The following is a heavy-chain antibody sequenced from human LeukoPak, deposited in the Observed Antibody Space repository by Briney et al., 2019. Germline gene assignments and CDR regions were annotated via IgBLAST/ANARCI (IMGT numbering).Heavy chain of an antibody. V-gene: IGHV1-24*01. J-gene: IGHJ4*02. CDR1: GYTLTELS. Sequence: ASVKVSCKVSGYTLTELSMHWVRQAPGKGLEWMGGFDPEDGETIYAQKFQGRVTMTEDTSTDTAYMELSSLRSEDTAVYYCATDRARRGSLGGFAYWGQEPLAPVSS. CDR2: FDPEDGET. D-gene: IGHD1-14*01. CDR3: ATDRARRGSLGGFAY.